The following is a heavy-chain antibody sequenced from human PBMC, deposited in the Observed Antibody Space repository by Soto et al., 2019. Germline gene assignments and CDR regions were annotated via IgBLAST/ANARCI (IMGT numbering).Heavy chain of an antibody. CDR2: MNPSTGDT. J-gene: IGHJ4*02. D-gene: IGHD3-22*01. CDR1: GYTLTSYD. V-gene: IGHV1-8*01. CDR3: ARAAPSGYVVDI. Sequence: ASVKVSCKASGYTLTSYDINWVRQAAGQGLKWVGWMNPSTGDTGYAQKFQGRVTMTSDASKGTSYMELSSLRSEDTAVYYCARAAPSGYVVDIWGQGTLVTVSS.